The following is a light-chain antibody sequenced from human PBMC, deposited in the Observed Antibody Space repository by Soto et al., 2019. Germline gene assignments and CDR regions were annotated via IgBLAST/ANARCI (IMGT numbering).Light chain of an antibody. Sequence: TQAPATLSVSPGERATLSCRAIQSFRGLLAWYQQKPGQAPRLLIYDAYNRATGIPPRFSGSGSGTDFTLTISSLEPEDSAVYYCQQRHMWPITFGQGTRLEI. CDR1: QSFRGL. CDR2: DAY. J-gene: IGKJ5*01. CDR3: QQRHMWPIT. V-gene: IGKV3-11*01.